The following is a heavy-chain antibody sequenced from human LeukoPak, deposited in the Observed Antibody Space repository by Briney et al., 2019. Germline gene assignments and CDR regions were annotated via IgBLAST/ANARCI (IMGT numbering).Heavy chain of an antibody. J-gene: IGHJ4*02. Sequence: GGALRLYCAASGFTFSSYAMSWVRQAPGKGLEWVSTISASDGSTFYADSVKGRFTISRDNSKNTLYLQMNSLRAEDTAVYFCAKDLYGDYVGDYWGQGTLVTVSS. D-gene: IGHD4-17*01. CDR2: ISASDGST. V-gene: IGHV3-23*01. CDR3: AKDLYGDYVGDY. CDR1: GFTFSSYA.